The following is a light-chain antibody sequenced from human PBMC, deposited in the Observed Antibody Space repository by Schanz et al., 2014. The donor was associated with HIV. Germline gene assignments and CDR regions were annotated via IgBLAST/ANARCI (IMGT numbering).Light chain of an antibody. CDR1: SSDVGGYDY. Sequence: SALTQPRSVSGSPGQSVTIACTGTSSDVGGYDYVSWYQQHPGKAPKVIIYDVVKRPSGVPDRFSGSKSGNTASLTLSGLQDEDEADYYCCSYAGGYTWIFGGGTKLTVL. V-gene: IGLV2-11*01. J-gene: IGLJ2*01. CDR3: CSYAGGYTWI. CDR2: DVV.